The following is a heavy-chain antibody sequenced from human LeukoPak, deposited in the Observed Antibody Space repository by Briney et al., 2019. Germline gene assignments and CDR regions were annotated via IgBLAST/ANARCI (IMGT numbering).Heavy chain of an antibody. CDR3: ATKVGAPFADY. CDR2: ISAYDGNT. CDR1: GYTFTSYY. D-gene: IGHD1-26*01. J-gene: IGHJ4*02. V-gene: IGHV1-18*04. Sequence: GASVKVSCKASGYTFTSYYMHWVRQAPGQGLEWMGWISAYDGNTNSAQKFQGRVTMTEDTSTDTAYMELSSLRSEDTAVYYCATKVGAPFADYWGQGTLVTVSS.